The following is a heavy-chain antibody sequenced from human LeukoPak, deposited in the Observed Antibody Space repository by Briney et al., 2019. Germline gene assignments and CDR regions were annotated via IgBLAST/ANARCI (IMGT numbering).Heavy chain of an antibody. D-gene: IGHD5-12*01. CDR1: GVSISSYY. J-gene: IGHJ4*02. V-gene: IGHV4-59*12. CDR3: ARDRGYSGYDV. CDR2: IYYSGST. Sequence: SETLSLTCTVSGVSISSYYWSWIRQPPGKGLEWIGYIYYSGSTNYNPSLKSRVTISLDTSKNQFSLKLSSVTAADTAVYYCARDRGYSGYDVWGQGTLVTVSS.